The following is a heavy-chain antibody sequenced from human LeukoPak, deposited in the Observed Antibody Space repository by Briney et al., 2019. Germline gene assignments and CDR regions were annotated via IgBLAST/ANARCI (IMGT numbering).Heavy chain of an antibody. D-gene: IGHD3-10*01. V-gene: IGHV4-59*12. CDR2: IYYSGST. CDR3: ARLRGAGSWYFDL. CDR1: GDSMRSFY. Sequence: TSETLSLTCTVSGDSMRSFYWSWIRQPPGKGLEWIGYIYYSGSTNYNPSLKSRVTISVDTSKNQFSLKLTSVTAADTAVYYCARLRGAGSWYFDLWGRGTLVTVSS. J-gene: IGHJ2*01.